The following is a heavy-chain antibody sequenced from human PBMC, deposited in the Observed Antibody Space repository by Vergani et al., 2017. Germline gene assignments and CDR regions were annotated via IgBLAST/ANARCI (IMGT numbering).Heavy chain of an antibody. CDR1: GFPFHSYD. CDR2: ISGSGGST. D-gene: IGHD6-13*01. V-gene: IGHV3-23*01. Sequence: EVQLLESGGGLVQPGGSLSLLCTLSGFPFHSYDMRWVPQARGGGLEGVSAISGSGGSTYYADSVKGRFTISRDNSKNTLYLQMNSLRAEDTAVYYCAREGIAADLDYWGQGTLVTVSS. J-gene: IGHJ4*02. CDR3: AREGIAADLDY.